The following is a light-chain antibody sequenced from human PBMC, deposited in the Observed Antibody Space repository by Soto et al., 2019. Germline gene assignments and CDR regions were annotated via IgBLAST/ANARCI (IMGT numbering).Light chain of an antibody. CDR2: DAS. Sequence: DIQMTQSPSSLSASIGDRVSFTCQGSQDISKFLNWYQHKPGQAPSLLIYDASKLPFAVPSRFSGSGSGTDFTITITSLQPEDNATYYCQQYENRPFPFGPWTKVDVK. CDR3: QQYENRPFP. J-gene: IGKJ3*01. CDR1: QDISKF. V-gene: IGKV1-33*01.